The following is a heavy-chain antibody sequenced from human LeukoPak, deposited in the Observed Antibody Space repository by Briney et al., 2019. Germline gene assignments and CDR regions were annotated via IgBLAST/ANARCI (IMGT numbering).Heavy chain of an antibody. CDR2: IRRNRDNYAT. CDR1: GITFSGSA. V-gene: IGHV3-73*01. CDR3: TRRFGVNSWWFDP. J-gene: IGHJ5*02. D-gene: IGHD3-10*01. Sequence: GGSLRLSCEASGITFSGSAMHWVRQAPGKGLEWVGRIRRNRDNYATAYAASVKGRFTISRDDLKDTAYLQMSSLKTEDTAVYYCTRRFGVNSWWFDPWGQGTLVTVSS.